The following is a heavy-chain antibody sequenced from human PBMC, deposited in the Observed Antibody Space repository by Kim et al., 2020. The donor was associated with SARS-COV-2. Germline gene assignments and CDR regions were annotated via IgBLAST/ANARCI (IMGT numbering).Heavy chain of an antibody. CDR3: ARLRYDYYYYGMDV. Sequence: SETLSLTCAVYGGSFSGYYWSWIRQPPGKGLEWIGEINHSGSTNYNPSLKSRVTISVDTSKNQFSLKLSSVTAADTAVYYCARLRYDYYYYGMDVWGQGT. V-gene: IGHV4-34*01. J-gene: IGHJ6*02. D-gene: IGHD5-12*01. CDR1: GGSFSGYY. CDR2: INHSGST.